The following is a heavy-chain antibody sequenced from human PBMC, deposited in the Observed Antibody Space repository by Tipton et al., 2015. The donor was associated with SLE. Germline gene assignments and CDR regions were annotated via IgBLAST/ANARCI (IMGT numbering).Heavy chain of an antibody. V-gene: IGHV1-2*02. CDR1: GFTFAGYY. J-gene: IGHJ2*01. Sequence: QLMQSGAEVKKPGASVKVSWKASGFTFAGYYIHWERQAPGQGLEWMGWINLNTGGTKYAEKFQGRVTLSRDTSINTVNMDVARLTYDDTAMYYCTKGGTGVRGYFDPWGRGTLVTVSS. CDR3: TKGGTGVRGYFDP. D-gene: IGHD7-27*01. CDR2: INLNTGGT.